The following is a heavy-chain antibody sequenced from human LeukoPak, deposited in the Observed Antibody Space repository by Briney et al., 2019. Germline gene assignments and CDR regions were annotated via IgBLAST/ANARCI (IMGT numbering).Heavy chain of an antibody. CDR1: GFTFSNYA. CDR3: AKAYTSTVYVGFDY. V-gene: IGHV3-23*01. D-gene: IGHD6-13*01. Sequence: PGGSLRLSCGVSGFTFSNYAMSWVRQAPGKGLEWVSIISGSGAGTSYADSVKGRFTISRDNSKNTLYLQMSSLRAEDTAVYYCAKAYTSTVYVGFDYWGQGTLVTVSS. CDR2: ISGSGAGT. J-gene: IGHJ4*02.